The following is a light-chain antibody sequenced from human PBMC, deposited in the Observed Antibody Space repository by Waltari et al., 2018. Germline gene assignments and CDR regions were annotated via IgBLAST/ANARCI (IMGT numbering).Light chain of an antibody. J-gene: IGLJ3*02. V-gene: IGLV2-18*02. CDR3: SSYTSSNTWV. CDR2: DVS. CDR1: SSDVGIYNR. Sequence: QSALTQPPSVSGSPGQSVTIPCTGTSSDVGIYNRISLYQQSPGTAPKHMIYDVSNRPSGVPDRFSGSKSGNTASLTISGLQAEDEADYYCSSYTSSNTWVFGGGTKLTVL.